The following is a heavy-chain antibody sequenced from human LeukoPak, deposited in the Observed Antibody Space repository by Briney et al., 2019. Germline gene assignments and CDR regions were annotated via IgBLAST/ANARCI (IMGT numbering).Heavy chain of an antibody. D-gene: IGHD3-10*01. V-gene: IGHV1-8*01. J-gene: IGHJ4*02. CDR1: GYTFTSYD. CDR2: MNPNSGNT. CDR3: ARDLKPFDYYFDY. Sequence: GASVKVSCKASGYTFTSYDINWVRQATGQGLEWMGWMNPNSGNTGYAQKFQGRVTMTRNTSISTAYMELSSLRSEDTAVYYCARDLKPFDYYFDYWGQGTLVTVSS.